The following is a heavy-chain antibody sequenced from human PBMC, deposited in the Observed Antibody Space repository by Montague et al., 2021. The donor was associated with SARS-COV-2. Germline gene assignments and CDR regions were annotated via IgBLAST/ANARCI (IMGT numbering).Heavy chain of an antibody. CDR1: GDSVSSNIAA. J-gene: IGHJ4*02. Sequence: CAISGDSVSSNIAAWNWIRQSPSRGLEWLGRTQYRSKWLNDYALSVKSRITITPDTSKNQFSLHLNSVTPEDTAVYYCARGRSGSYFRYYDYWGQGTLVTVSS. D-gene: IGHD1-26*01. CDR3: ARGRSGSYFRYYDY. V-gene: IGHV6-1*01. CDR2: TQYRSKWLN.